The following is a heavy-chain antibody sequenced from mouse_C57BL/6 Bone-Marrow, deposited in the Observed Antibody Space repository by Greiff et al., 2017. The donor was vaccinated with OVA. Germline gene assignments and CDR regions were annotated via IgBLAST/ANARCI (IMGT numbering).Heavy chain of an antibody. Sequence: LQESGPGLVKPSQSLSLTCSVTGYSITSGYYWNWIRQFPGNKLEWMGYISYDGSNNYNPSLKNRISITRDTSKNQFFLKLNSVTTEDTATYYCAHYDYDQAWFAYWGQGTLVTVSA. D-gene: IGHD2-4*01. CDR3: AHYDYDQAWFAY. CDR1: GYSITSGYY. CDR2: ISYDGSN. V-gene: IGHV3-6*01. J-gene: IGHJ3*01.